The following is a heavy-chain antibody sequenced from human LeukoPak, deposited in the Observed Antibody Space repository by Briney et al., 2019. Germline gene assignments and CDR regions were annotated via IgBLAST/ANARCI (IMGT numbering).Heavy chain of an antibody. D-gene: IGHD3-10*01. CDR1: GGTFSSYA. Sequence: ASVKVSCKASGGTFSSYAISWVRQAPGQGLEWMGGIIPIFGTANYAQKFQGRVTITADKSTSTAYMELSSLRSDDTAVYYCARDLLYYYGSGSYKGDFDYWGQGTLVTVSS. CDR3: ARDLLYYYGSGSYKGDFDY. J-gene: IGHJ4*02. V-gene: IGHV1-69*06. CDR2: IIPIFGTA.